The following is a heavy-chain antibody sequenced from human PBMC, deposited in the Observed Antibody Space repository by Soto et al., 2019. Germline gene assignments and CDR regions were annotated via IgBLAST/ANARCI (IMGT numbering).Heavy chain of an antibody. Sequence: RASVKVSCKASGGTFSSYAISWVRQAPGQGLEWMGGIIPIFGTANYAQKFQGRVTITADESTSTAYMELSSLRSEDTAVYYCARVDVVVVAATLPYYYYGMDVWGQGTTVPVSS. J-gene: IGHJ6*02. CDR3: ARVDVVVVAATLPYYYYGMDV. V-gene: IGHV1-69*13. D-gene: IGHD2-15*01. CDR2: IIPIFGTA. CDR1: GGTFSSYA.